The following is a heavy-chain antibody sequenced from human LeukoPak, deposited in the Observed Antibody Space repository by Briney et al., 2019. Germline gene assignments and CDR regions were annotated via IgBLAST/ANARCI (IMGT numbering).Heavy chain of an antibody. CDR1: GYTLTELS. CDR3: ARGTTMIVRPPKGDAFDI. V-gene: IGHV1-24*01. J-gene: IGHJ3*02. Sequence: GASVTVSCKVSGYTLTELSMHWVRQAPGKGLEWMGDFDHEDGETIYAQKFQGRVTITADNYTSTAYMELSSLTSATTAVYYCARGTTMIVRPPKGDAFDIWGQGTMVTVSS. CDR2: FDHEDGET. D-gene: IGHD3-22*01.